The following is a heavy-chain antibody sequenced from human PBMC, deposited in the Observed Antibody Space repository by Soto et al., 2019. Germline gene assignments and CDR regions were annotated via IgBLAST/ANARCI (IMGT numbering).Heavy chain of an antibody. CDR1: GGSFSGYY. D-gene: IGHD3-9*01. CDR2: INHSGST. CDR3: ARESNYDILTGYYIWFDP. V-gene: IGHV4-34*01. Sequence: QVQLQQWGAGLLKPSETLSLTCAVYGGSFSGYYWCWIRQPPGKGLEWIGEINHSGSTNYNPSLKSRVTISVDTSKNQFSLKLSSVTAADTAVYYCARESNYDILTGYYIWFDPWGQGTLVTVSS. J-gene: IGHJ5*02.